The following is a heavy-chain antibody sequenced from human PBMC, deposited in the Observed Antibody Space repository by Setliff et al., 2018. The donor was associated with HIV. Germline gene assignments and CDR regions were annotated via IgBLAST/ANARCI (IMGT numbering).Heavy chain of an antibody. J-gene: IGHJ4*02. V-gene: IGHV1-69*05. CDR1: GDTLSIHP. CDR3: ARTRTMVRGVPYYFDS. CDR2: IIPAFGTA. D-gene: IGHD3-10*01. Sequence: SVKVSCKASGDTLSIHPISWVRQAPGRGLDWMGGIIPAFGTANYAQKFQGRVTITTDESTNTAYMELGSLTFEDAAIYYCARTRTMVRGVPYYFDSWGQGTLVTVSS.